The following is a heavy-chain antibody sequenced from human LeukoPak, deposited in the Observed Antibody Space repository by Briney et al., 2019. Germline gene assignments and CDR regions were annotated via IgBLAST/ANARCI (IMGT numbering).Heavy chain of an antibody. CDR2: ISNSGSGT. CDR3: ARDLRTISAFDI. CDR1: GFIFSSYA. V-gene: IGHV3-23*01. Sequence: TGGSLRLSCAASGFIFSSYAMSWVRQAPGKGLEWVSGISNSGSGTYYADPVKGRFTISRDNSKNTLYLQMNSLRAEDTAVYYCARDLRTISAFDIWGQGTMVTVSS. J-gene: IGHJ3*02. D-gene: IGHD2-8*01.